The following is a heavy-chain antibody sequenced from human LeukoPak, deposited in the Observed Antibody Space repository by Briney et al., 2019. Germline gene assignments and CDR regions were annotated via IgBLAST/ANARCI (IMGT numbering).Heavy chain of an antibody. D-gene: IGHD6-25*01. V-gene: IGHV3-21*01. Sequence: GGSLRLSCAASGVTFSSYAMSWVRQAPGKGLEWVSSISSSSSYIYYADSVKGRFTISRDNAKNSLYLQMNSLRAEDTAVYYCARASETAYYFDYWGQGTLVTVSS. CDR3: ARASETAYYFDY. CDR1: GVTFSSYA. J-gene: IGHJ4*02. CDR2: ISSSSSYI.